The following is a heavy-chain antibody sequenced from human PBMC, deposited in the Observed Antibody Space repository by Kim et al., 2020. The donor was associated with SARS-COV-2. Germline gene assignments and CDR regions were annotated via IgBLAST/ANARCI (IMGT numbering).Heavy chain of an antibody. Sequence: SETLSLTCTVSGGSISSSSYYWGWIRQPPGKGLEWIGSIYYSGSTYYNPSLKSRVTISVDTSKNQFSLKLSSVTAADTAVYYCARPMIAAAGIDAFDIWGQGTMVTVSS. D-gene: IGHD6-13*01. J-gene: IGHJ3*02. CDR1: GGSISSSSYY. CDR2: IYYSGST. V-gene: IGHV4-39*01. CDR3: ARPMIAAAGIDAFDI.